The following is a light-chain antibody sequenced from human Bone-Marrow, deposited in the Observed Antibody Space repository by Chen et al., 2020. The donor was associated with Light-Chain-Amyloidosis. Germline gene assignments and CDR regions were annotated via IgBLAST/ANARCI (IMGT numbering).Light chain of an antibody. CDR3: QQYGNSPQT. Sequence: EILLTQSPGTLSLSPGETATLSCRASQSVGSTYLAWYQQKPGQAPRLLIYGASSRATVIPDSFSGSGSGTDFTLTIRRLEPEDFAVYYCQQYGNSPQTFGQGTKVEIK. V-gene: IGKV3-20*01. CDR1: QSVGSTY. J-gene: IGKJ1*01. CDR2: GAS.